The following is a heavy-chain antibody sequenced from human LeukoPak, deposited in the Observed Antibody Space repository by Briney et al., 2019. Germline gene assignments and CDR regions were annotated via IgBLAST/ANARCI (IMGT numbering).Heavy chain of an antibody. CDR3: AKDHLQGYSSGWYRGGLDY. J-gene: IGHJ4*02. D-gene: IGHD6-19*01. CDR2: IRYDGSNK. CDR1: GFTFSSYG. V-gene: IGHV3-30*02. Sequence: GGSLRLSCAASGFTFSSYGMHWVRQAPGKGLEWVAFIRYDGSNKYYADSVKGRFTISRDNSKNTLYLQMNSLRAEDTAVYYCAKDHLQGYSSGWYRGGLDYWGQGTLVTVSS.